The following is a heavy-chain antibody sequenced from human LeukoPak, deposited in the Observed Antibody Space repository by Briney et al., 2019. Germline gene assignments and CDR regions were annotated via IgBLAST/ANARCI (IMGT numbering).Heavy chain of an antibody. D-gene: IGHD1-1*01. J-gene: IGHJ6*02. Sequence: GASVKVSCKASGYTFTMYYIHWVRQAPGQGLEWIGWISAYNGNTNYAQKFQDRVTLTTDTSATTVYMELTSLRSDDTAIYYCARDGTEDVRRSSQFYVKYNYNGMDVWGQGTMVTVSS. CDR1: GYTFTMYY. V-gene: IGHV1-18*04. CDR2: ISAYNGNT. CDR3: ARDGTEDVRRSSQFYVKYNYNGMDV.